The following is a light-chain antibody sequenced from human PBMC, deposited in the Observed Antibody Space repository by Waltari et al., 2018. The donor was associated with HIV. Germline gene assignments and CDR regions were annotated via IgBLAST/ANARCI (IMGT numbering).Light chain of an antibody. Sequence: QSALTQPASVSGSPGQSITISCTGSSRDVGGYNYVSWYQQHPGKAPKLIIYEVSNRPSGVSNRFSGSKSGNTASLTISGLQPEDETDYYCSSYTSRNTLIFGGGTKVTVL. J-gene: IGLJ2*01. CDR1: SRDVGGYNY. CDR3: SSYTSRNTLI. CDR2: EVS. V-gene: IGLV2-14*01.